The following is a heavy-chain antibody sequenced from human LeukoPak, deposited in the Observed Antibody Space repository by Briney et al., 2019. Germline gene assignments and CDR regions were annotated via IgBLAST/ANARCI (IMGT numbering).Heavy chain of an antibody. Sequence: ASVKVSCRASGYTFTGYYMHWVRQAPGQGLEWMGWINPNSGGTNYAQKFQVRVTMTRDTSISAAYMELTRLRSDDTAVYDCARDRAVATIGGVDYWGQGTLVTVSS. V-gene: IGHV1-2*02. CDR2: INPNSGGT. D-gene: IGHD5-12*01. CDR1: GYTFTGYY. J-gene: IGHJ4*02. CDR3: ARDRAVATIGGVDY.